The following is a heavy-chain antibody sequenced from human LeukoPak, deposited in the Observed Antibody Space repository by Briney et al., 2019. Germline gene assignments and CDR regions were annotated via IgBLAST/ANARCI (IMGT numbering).Heavy chain of an antibody. D-gene: IGHD3-10*01. J-gene: IGHJ4*02. V-gene: IGHV3-21*06. CDR2: ISSSSSYI. CDR1: GFTFSSYT. Sequence: GGSLRLSCVASGFTFSSYTMNWVRQAPGKGLEWVSSISSSSSYIYYAGSVRGRFTISRDNTRDSLYLQMNSLRTKDTAVYYCALSGGQSMNYFADWGQGPLVTVPS. CDR3: ALSGGQSMNYFAD.